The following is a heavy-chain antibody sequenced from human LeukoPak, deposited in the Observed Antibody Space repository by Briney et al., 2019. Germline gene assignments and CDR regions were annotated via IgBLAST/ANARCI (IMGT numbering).Heavy chain of an antibody. Sequence: GESLKISCKGSGYSFNSYWSGWVRQMPGKGLERMGIIYPGDSDTRYSPSFQGQVTISADKSISTAYLQWSSLKASDTAMYYCGRRGSSGWEFFDYWGQGTLVTVSS. CDR3: GRRGSSGWEFFDY. CDR1: GYSFNSYW. D-gene: IGHD6-19*01. J-gene: IGHJ4*02. V-gene: IGHV5-51*01. CDR2: IYPGDSDT.